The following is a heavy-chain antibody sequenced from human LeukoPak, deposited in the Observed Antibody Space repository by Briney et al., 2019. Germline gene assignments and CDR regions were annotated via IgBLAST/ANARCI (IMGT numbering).Heavy chain of an antibody. V-gene: IGHV1-46*01. D-gene: IGHD6-19*01. CDR2: INPGGGST. CDR1: GYTFTSYY. CDR3: ARDHGWSQDAFDI. J-gene: IGHJ3*02. Sequence: GASVKVSCKASGYTFTSYYMHWVRQAPGQGLEWMGIINPGGGSTSYAQKFQGRVTMTTDTSTSTAYMELRSLRSDDTAVYYCARDHGWSQDAFDIWGQGTMVTVSS.